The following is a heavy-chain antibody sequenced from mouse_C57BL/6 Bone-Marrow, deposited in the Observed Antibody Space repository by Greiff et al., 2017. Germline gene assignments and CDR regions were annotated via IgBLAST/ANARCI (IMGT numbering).Heavy chain of an antibody. CDR1: GFTFSDYG. V-gene: IGHV5-15*01. CDR2: ISNLAYSI. CDR3: ARYDYDADAMAY. J-gene: IGHJ4*01. D-gene: IGHD2-4*01. Sequence: EVQLVESGGGLVQPGGSLKLSCAASGFTFSDYGMAWVRQAPRKGPEWVAFISNLAYSIYYADTVTGRFTIPRENAKNTLYLEMSSLRSESTAMYYCARYDYDADAMAYWGQGTSVTVSS.